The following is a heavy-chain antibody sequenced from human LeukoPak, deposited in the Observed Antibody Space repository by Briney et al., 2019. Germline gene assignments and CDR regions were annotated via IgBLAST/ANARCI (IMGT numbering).Heavy chain of an antibody. J-gene: IGHJ4*02. D-gene: IGHD2-21*02. V-gene: IGHV3-21*01. CDR2: ISSSSSCI. CDR1: GFTFSSYR. CDR3: ASVVTTGY. Sequence: GGSLRLSCAASGFTFSSYRMNWVRQAPGRGLEWVSSISSSSSCIYYADSVKGRFTISRDNAKNSLYLQMNSLRAEDTAVYYCASVVTTGYWGQGTLVTVSS.